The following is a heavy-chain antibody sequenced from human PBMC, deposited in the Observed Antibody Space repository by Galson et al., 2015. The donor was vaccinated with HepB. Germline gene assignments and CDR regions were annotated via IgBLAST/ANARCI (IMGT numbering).Heavy chain of an antibody. J-gene: IGHJ5*02. CDR1: GDSISGYY. Sequence: LSLTCAVSGDSISGYYWSWIRQPPGKGLEWIGYIYYSGSTNYNPSLKSRVTISVDTSKNQFSLKLSSVTAADTAVYYCARSRGVRGVIGWFDPWGQGTLVTVSS. CDR2: IYYSGST. CDR3: ARSRGVRGVIGWFDP. D-gene: IGHD3-10*01. V-gene: IGHV4-59*01.